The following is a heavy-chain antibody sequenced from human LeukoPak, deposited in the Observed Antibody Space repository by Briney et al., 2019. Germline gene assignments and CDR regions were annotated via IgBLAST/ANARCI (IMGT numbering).Heavy chain of an antibody. CDR1: GGTFSSYA. V-gene: IGHV1-69*13. Sequence: WASVKVSCKASGGTFSSYAISWVRQAPGQGLEWMGGIIPIFGTANYAQKFQGRVTITADESTSTAYMELSSLRSEDTAVYYCARLGLGAYYYDSSGYSAFDIWGQGTMVTVSS. D-gene: IGHD3-22*01. J-gene: IGHJ3*02. CDR3: ARLGLGAYYYDSSGYSAFDI. CDR2: IIPIFGTA.